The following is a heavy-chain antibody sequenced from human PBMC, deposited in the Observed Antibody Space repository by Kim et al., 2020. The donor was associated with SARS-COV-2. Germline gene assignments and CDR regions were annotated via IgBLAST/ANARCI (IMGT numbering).Heavy chain of an antibody. V-gene: IGHV3-23*01. CDR3: ARDRRCSGGAPCCPYYFDY. CDR2: ISGTADKT. D-gene: IGHD2-15*01. J-gene: IGHJ4*02. CDR1: GFTFTSYV. Sequence: GGSLRLSCEASGFTFTSYVMSWVRQTPRKGLEWVSSISGTADKTYYADSVKGRFTISRDNSRNTLYLQINSLRAEDTAIYYCARDRRCSGGAPCCPYYFDYWGQGTLVTVSS.